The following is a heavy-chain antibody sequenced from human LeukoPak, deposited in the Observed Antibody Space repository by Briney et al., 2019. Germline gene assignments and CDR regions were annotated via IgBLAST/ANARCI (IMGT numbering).Heavy chain of an antibody. Sequence: GASVKVSCKASGYTFTGYYMHWVRQAPGQGLEWMGWINPNSGGTNYAQKFQGRVTMTRDTSISTAYMELSRLRSDDTAVYYCARDLGSSGWDNWFDPWGQGTLVTVSS. D-gene: IGHD6-19*01. J-gene: IGHJ5*02. CDR1: GYTFTGYY. CDR2: INPNSGGT. V-gene: IGHV1-2*02. CDR3: ARDLGSSGWDNWFDP.